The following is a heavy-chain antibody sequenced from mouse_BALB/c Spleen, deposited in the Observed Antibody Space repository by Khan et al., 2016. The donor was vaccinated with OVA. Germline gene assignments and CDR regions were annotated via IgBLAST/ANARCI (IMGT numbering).Heavy chain of an antibody. CDR2: SNPSTGYT. J-gene: IGHJ2*01. D-gene: IGHD1-1*01. Sequence: VELVESGAELAKPGASVKMSCKASGYTFINYWILWVKKRPGQGLEWIGYSNPSTGYTEYNQNFKDKATLTADKSSSTAYMQLSSLTSEDSAVDYCARRGLRWDFDYWGQGTTLTVSS. V-gene: IGHV1-7*01. CDR1: GYTFINYW. CDR3: ARRGLRWDFDY.